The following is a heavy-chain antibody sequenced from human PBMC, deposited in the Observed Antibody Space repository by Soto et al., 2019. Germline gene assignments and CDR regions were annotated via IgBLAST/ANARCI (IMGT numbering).Heavy chain of an antibody. CDR2: INPNSGGT. J-gene: IGHJ6*02. D-gene: IGHD1-1*01. V-gene: IGHV1-2*02. CDR1: GYTFTGYY. Sequence: ASVKVSCKASGYTFTGYYMHWVRQAPGQGLEWMGWINPNSGGTNYAQKFQGRVTMTRDTSISTAYMELSRLRSDDTAVYYCARDLSEQLERHYYGMDVWGQGTTVTVSS. CDR3: ARDLSEQLERHYYGMDV.